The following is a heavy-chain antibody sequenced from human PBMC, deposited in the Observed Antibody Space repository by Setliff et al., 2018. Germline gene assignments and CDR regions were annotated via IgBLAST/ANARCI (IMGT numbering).Heavy chain of an antibody. CDR2: IKQDGSEK. D-gene: IGHD6-25*01. CDR1: GFTFSRYW. CDR3: ARDRSGGRDY. V-gene: IGHV3-7*01. J-gene: IGHJ4*02. Sequence: PGGSLRLSCAASGFTFSRYWMSWVRQAPGKGLEWVANIKQDGSEKYYVDSVKGRFTISRDNAKNSLYLQMNSLRAEDTAVYYCARDRSGGRDYWGQGTLVTVSS.